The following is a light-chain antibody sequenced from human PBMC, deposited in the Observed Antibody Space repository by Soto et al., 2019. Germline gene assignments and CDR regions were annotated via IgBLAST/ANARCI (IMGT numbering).Light chain of an antibody. CDR2: GAS. V-gene: IGKV3-15*01. CDR1: QSVDSN. CDR3: QQYNIWWT. Sequence: EILMTQSPATLSVSPGERATLSCRASQSVDSNLAWYQQKPGQAPRLLIYGASTRTTGISARFSGSGSGTEFTLTISSLQSEDFGVYCCQQYNIWWTFGQGTKVEI. J-gene: IGKJ1*01.